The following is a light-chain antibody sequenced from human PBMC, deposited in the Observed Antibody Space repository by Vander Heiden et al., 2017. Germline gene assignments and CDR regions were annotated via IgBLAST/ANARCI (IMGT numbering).Light chain of an antibody. J-gene: IGLJ2*01. V-gene: IGLV2-8*01. Sequence: QSALTHPPSASRSPGQPVTILRTRTSSAIGVYNYVPWYQQHPGNAPKFLIYEVSKRPSGVPDRFSGSKSGNTASLTVSGLQAEDEADYYCSSYAGGNIVVFGGGTKLTVL. CDR3: SSYAGGNIVV. CDR2: EVS. CDR1: SSAIGVYNY.